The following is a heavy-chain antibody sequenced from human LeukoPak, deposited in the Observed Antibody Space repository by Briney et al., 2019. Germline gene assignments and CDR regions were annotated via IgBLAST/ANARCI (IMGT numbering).Heavy chain of an antibody. Sequence: PSETLPLTCTVSGGSISSSSYYWGWIRQPPGKGLEWIGGIYYSGSTYYNPSLKSRVTISVDTSKNQFSLKLSSVTAADTAVYYCARHGFGCSGGSCYSGNWFDPWGQGTLVTVSS. D-gene: IGHD2-15*01. CDR3: ARHGFGCSGGSCYSGNWFDP. J-gene: IGHJ5*02. CDR1: GGSISSSSYY. V-gene: IGHV4-39*01. CDR2: IYYSGST.